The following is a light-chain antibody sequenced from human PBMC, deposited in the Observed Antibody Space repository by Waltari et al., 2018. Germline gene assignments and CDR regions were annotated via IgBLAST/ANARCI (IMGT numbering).Light chain of an antibody. CDR1: SSDVGRYDY. CDR3: ASYTYSSNVV. J-gene: IGLJ2*01. V-gene: IGLV2-14*03. Sequence: QSALTQPASVSGSSGQSITISCTGSSSDVGRYDYVSWYQQLPGKAPKRIIFDVRVRPSGVSNRFSDSKSGNTASLTISGLQAEDEADYYCASYTYSSNVVFGGGTKVTV. CDR2: DVR.